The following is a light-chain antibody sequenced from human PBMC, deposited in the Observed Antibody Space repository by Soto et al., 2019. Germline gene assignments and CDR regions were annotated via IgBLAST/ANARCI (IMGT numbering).Light chain of an antibody. CDR3: QQYDDFWT. CDR2: DTS. Sequence: DIQLTQPPSTLSASVGDRVTITCRASQRVTTWLAWYQQKPGKAPKLLIHDTSILQSGVPSRFSGSGSGTEFTLTISSLQPDDLATYYCQQYDDFWTFGQGTKVEIK. J-gene: IGKJ1*01. V-gene: IGKV1-5*01. CDR1: QRVTTW.